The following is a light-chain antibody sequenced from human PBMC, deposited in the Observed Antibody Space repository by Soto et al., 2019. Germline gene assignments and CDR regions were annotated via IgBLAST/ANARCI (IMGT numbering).Light chain of an antibody. CDR2: EVT. CDR1: TSDIGAYNY. J-gene: IGLJ1*01. V-gene: IGLV2-8*01. Sequence: QSGLAQHPSACGSPGQSVTISCTGTTSDIGAYNYVSLYKQRPGKAPKLIIYEVTRRPSGVPDRIFGSKYDTTASLPVSGLQAEDEADYYCSSFAGTNSFVFGTGTKVTVL. CDR3: SSFAGTNSFV.